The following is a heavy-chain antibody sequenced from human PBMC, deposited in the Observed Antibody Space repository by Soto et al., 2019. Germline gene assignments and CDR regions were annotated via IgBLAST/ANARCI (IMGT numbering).Heavy chain of an antibody. Sequence: SLRLSCAASVFTFSSDAMHWFRVSPFKGLEWVPFISYDGSNKYYADSVKGRFTISRDNSKNTLYLQMNSLRAEDTAVYYCAKDGRHYDFWSGLAPGYYYYGMDVWGQGTKVTVS. CDR3: AKDGRHYDFWSGLAPGYYYYGMDV. V-gene: IGHV3-30*18. CDR2: ISYDGSNK. CDR1: VFTFSSDA. J-gene: IGHJ6*02. D-gene: IGHD3-3*01.